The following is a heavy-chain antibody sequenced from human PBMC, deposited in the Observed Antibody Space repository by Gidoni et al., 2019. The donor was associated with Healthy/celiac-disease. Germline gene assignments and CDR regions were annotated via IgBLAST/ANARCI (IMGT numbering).Heavy chain of an antibody. V-gene: IGHV1-69*01. CDR3: ARGGYSGYDLRGSWYYYYYGMDV. CDR1: GGTFSSYA. J-gene: IGHJ6*02. CDR2: IIPIFGTA. Sequence: QLVQSGAEVKTPGSSVKVSCKASGGTFSSYAISWVRQAPGQGLEWMGGIIPIFGTANYAQKFQGRVTITADESTSTAYMELSSLRSEDTAVYYCARGGYSGYDLRGSWYYYYYGMDVWGQGTTVTVSS. D-gene: IGHD5-12*01.